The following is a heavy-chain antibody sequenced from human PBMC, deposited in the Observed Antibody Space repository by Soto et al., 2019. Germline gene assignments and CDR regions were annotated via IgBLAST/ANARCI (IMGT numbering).Heavy chain of an antibody. D-gene: IGHD6-19*01. CDR3: AREEGISDWHAFDY. CDR1: GYTFTDYG. CDR2: ISTYNGNT. V-gene: IGHV1-18*04. J-gene: IGHJ4*02. Sequence: QVQLVQSGAEVKKTGASVKVSCKASGYTFTDYGISWVRQAPGQGLEWMGWISTYNGNTIYAQKIQGRVTMTTDTSTSTAYVELRSLRSDDTAVYYCAREEGISDWHAFDYWGQGTLVTVSS.